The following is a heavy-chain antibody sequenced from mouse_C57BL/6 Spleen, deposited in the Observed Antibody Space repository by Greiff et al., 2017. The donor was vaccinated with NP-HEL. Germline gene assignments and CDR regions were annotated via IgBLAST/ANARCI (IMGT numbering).Heavy chain of an antibody. Sequence: QVQLQQSGAELVKPGASVKMSCKASGYTFTSYWITWVKQRPGQGLEWIGDIYPGSGSTNYNEKFKSKATLTVDTSSSTAYMQLSSLTSEDSAVYYCARAGSYGNSSFDYWGQGTTLTVSS. J-gene: IGHJ2*01. CDR2: IYPGSGST. CDR1: GYTFTSYW. CDR3: ARAGSYGNSSFDY. V-gene: IGHV1-55*01. D-gene: IGHD2-1*01.